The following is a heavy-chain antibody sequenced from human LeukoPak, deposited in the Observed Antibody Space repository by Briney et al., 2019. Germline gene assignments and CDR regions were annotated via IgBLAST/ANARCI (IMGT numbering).Heavy chain of an antibody. Sequence: SETLSLTCTVSGGSISSSSYYWGWIRQPPGKGLEWIGGIHYSGSTSYNPSLKSRVTISVDTSKNQFSLKLSSVTAADTAVYYCARVTSSGYYTFDYWGQGTLVTVSS. CDR3: ARVTSSGYYTFDY. V-gene: IGHV4-39*01. CDR1: GGSISSSSYY. J-gene: IGHJ4*02. D-gene: IGHD3-22*01. CDR2: IHYSGST.